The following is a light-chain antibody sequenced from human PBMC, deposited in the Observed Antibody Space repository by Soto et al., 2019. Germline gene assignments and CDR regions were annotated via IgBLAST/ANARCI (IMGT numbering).Light chain of an antibody. CDR2: TAP. CDR1: QDIINY. V-gene: IGKV1-33*01. CDR3: QQYHALPRT. J-gene: IGKJ1*01. Sequence: DIQMTQSPSSLSASVGDRATITCQASQDIINYVNWYQQKPGKAPKLLIYTAPNLESGVPSRFSGRGSGTDFTLAIDGLQPEDFATYYCQQYHALPRTFGQGTRVEI.